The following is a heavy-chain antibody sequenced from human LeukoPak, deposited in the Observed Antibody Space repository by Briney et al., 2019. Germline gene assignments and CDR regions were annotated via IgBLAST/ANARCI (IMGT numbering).Heavy chain of an antibody. J-gene: IGHJ4*02. CDR2: IYYDGSNK. CDR3: AKDSRELVLPLDY. CDR1: GFTFSTHA. V-gene: IGHV3-30*02. D-gene: IGHD1-26*01. Sequence: GGSLRLSCAASGFTFSTHAMHWVRQAPAKGLAWVAMIYYDGSNKYYADSVKGRFTISRDNSKNTLYLQMNSLRTEDTAVYYCAKDSRELVLPLDYWGQGTLVTVSS.